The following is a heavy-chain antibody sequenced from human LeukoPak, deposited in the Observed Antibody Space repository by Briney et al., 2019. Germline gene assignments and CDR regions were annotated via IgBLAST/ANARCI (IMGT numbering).Heavy chain of an antibody. CDR3: ARDRNRGGYLAAIRGASHVFDY. CDR1: GYNFTSYA. V-gene: IGHV1-18*01. D-gene: IGHD2/OR15-2a*01. J-gene: IGHJ4*02. Sequence: ASVKVSCKASGYNFTSYAMNWVRQAPGQGLEWVGWTSSHSGYTFYTEKFQGRVTMTTDTSTGTAYMELRSLRSDDTAVYFCARDRNRGGYLAAIRGASHVFDYWGQGTLVTVSS. CDR2: TSSHSGYT.